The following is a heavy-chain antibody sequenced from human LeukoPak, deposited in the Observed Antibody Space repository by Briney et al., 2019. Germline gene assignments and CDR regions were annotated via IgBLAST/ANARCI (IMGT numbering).Heavy chain of an antibody. Sequence: ASVKVSCKVSGYSLSELLIHWVRQSPGKGLEWMAGIDHENGAEVSAQKMEGRVTMTKDTSTDTAYMELSGLRPDDTAIYYCATEGDYSLDYWGQGTLVTVSS. J-gene: IGHJ4*02. V-gene: IGHV1-24*01. D-gene: IGHD1-1*01. CDR2: IDHENGAE. CDR1: GYSLSELL. CDR3: ATEGDYSLDY.